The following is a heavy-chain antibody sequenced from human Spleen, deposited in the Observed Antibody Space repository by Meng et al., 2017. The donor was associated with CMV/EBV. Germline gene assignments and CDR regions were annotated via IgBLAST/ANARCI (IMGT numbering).Heavy chain of an antibody. Sequence: GESLKISCAASGSNFSGSAMHWVRQASGKGLEWVGRIRSKANSYATGYAASVRGRFIISRDDSKNTAYLQMNSLKTEDTAVYYCTRPGGTVTTGDYYGTDVWGQGTTVTVSS. V-gene: IGHV3-73*01. D-gene: IGHD4-11*01. J-gene: IGHJ6*02. CDR1: GSNFSGSA. CDR3: TRPGGTVTTGDYYGTDV. CDR2: IRSKANSYAT.